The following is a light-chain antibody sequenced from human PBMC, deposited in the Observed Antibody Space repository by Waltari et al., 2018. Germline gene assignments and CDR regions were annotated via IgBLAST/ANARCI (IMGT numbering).Light chain of an antibody. CDR3: GTWDSSLSGAV. V-gene: IGLV1-51*02. J-gene: IGLJ7*01. CDR1: SSNIGNSY. CDR2: EDS. Sequence: QSVLTQPPPVSAAPGQRVTIACPGGSSNIGNSYVSCYRQFPGTAPKLLIYEDSERPSGIPGRFSGSKSGTSATLDITGLQAGDEADYYCGTWDSSLSGAVFGGGTHLTVL.